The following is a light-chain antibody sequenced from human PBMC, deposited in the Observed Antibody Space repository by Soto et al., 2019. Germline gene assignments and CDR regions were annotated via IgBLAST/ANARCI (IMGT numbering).Light chain of an antibody. CDR2: LAS. CDR3: MQSLQRGS. V-gene: IGKV2-28*01. Sequence: VLTQSPLSLPVTPGEPASISCRSSQSLLHRNGKNYLDWYLQKPGQSPQILIYLASNRSSGVPDRFSGSGSGTDFTLRISPVQAEDVGVYYCMQSLQRGSFGGGTKVEIK. J-gene: IGKJ4*01. CDR1: QSLLHRNGKNY.